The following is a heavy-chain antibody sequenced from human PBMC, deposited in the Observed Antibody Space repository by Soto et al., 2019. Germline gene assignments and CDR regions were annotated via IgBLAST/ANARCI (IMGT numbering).Heavy chain of an antibody. Sequence: PSETLSLTCTVSGGSISSSSYYWGWIRQPPGKGLEWIGSIYYSGSTYYNPSLKSRVTMSVDTSKNQFSLKLSSVTAADTAVYYCARVLGYGGKGLVDYWGQGTLVTVSS. J-gene: IGHJ4*02. D-gene: IGHD4-17*01. CDR2: IYYSGST. CDR1: GGSISSSSYY. CDR3: ARVLGYGGKGLVDY. V-gene: IGHV4-39*07.